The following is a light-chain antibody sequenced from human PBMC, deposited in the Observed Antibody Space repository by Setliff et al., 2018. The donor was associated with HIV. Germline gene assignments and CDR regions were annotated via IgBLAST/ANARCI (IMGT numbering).Light chain of an antibody. CDR1: SSDIGAYNY. CDR3: YSYTAGTSYV. V-gene: IGLV2-14*03. J-gene: IGLJ1*01. CDR2: DVT. Sequence: QSALAQPASVSGSPGQSITISRTGTSSDIGAYNYVSWYQQYPGKAPKLLIYDVTIRPSGVSNRFSGSKSGNTASLTISGLQAEDEGDYYCYSYTAGTSYVFGGGTKVTVL.